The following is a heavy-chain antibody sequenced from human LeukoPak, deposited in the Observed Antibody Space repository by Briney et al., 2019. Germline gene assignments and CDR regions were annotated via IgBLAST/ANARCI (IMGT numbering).Heavy chain of an antibody. V-gene: IGHV4-34*01. Sequence: SETLSLTCAVYGGSFSGYYWSWIRQPPGKGLEWIGEINHSGSTNYKPSLKSRVTISVDTSKNQFSLKLSSVTAADTAVYYCASLLARQQLVPPEILAAYMDVWGKGTTVTVSS. CDR3: ASLLARQQLVPPEILAAYMDV. D-gene: IGHD6-13*01. CDR2: INHSGST. J-gene: IGHJ6*03. CDR1: GGSFSGYY.